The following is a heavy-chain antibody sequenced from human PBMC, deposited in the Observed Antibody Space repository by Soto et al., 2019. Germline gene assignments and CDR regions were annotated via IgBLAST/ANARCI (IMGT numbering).Heavy chain of an antibody. V-gene: IGHV1-69*13. J-gene: IGHJ6*02. Sequence: ASVKVSCKASGGTFSSYAISWVRQAPGQGLEWMGGIIPIFGTANYAQKFQGRVTITADESTSTAYMELSSLRSEDTAVYYCARGLPAANPYYYYYGMDVWGQGTTVTVSS. D-gene: IGHD2-2*01. CDR2: IIPIFGTA. CDR3: ARGLPAANPYYYYYGMDV. CDR1: GGTFSSYA.